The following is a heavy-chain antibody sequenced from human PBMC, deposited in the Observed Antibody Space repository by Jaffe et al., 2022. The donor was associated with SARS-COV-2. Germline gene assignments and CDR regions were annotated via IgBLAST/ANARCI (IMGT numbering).Heavy chain of an antibody. Sequence: QLQLQESGPGLVKPSETLSLTCTVSGGSISSSSYYWGWIRQPPGKGLEWIGSIYYSGSTYYNPSLKSRVTISVDTSKNQFSLKLSSVTAADTAVYYCARMDYGSGSYRPDYWGQGTLVTVSS. D-gene: IGHD3-10*01. J-gene: IGHJ4*02. CDR1: GGSISSSSYY. CDR3: ARMDYGSGSYRPDY. V-gene: IGHV4-39*01. CDR2: IYYSGST.